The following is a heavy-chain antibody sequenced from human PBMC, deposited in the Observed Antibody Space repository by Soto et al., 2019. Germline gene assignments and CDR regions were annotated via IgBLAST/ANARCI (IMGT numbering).Heavy chain of an antibody. CDR2: ISAYNGNT. CDR1: GYTFTSYG. J-gene: IGHJ5*02. V-gene: IGHV1-18*01. Sequence: ASVKVSCKASGYTFTSYGISWVRQAPGQGLEWMGWISAYNGNTNYAQKLQGRVTMTTDTSTSTAYMELRSLRSDDTAVYYCARDLYCSSTSCNLAWWLDPWGQGTLVTVSS. D-gene: IGHD2-2*01. CDR3: ARDLYCSSTSCNLAWWLDP.